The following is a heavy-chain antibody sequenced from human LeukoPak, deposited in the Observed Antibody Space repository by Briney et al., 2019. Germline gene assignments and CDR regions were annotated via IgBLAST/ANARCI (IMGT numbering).Heavy chain of an antibody. D-gene: IGHD5-18*01. CDR3: AMVSRFDY. CDR1: GGSISSSSYY. J-gene: IGHJ4*02. Sequence: ASETLSLTCTVSGGSISSSSYYWGWIRQPPGKGLEWIGSIYYSGSTYYNPSLKSRVTISVDTSKNQFSLKLSSVTAADTAVYYCAMVSRFDYWGQGTLVTVSS. V-gene: IGHV4-39*01. CDR2: IYYSGST.